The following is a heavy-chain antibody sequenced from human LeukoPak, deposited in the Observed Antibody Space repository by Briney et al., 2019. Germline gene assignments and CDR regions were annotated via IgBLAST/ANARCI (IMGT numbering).Heavy chain of an antibody. CDR3: VKDYYGSGSYSWFDP. J-gene: IGHJ5*02. Sequence: GGSLRLSCSASGFTLSSYSMHWVRQAPGKGLEYVSAISNYGGSTYYAESAKGRFTISRDNSKNMLYLQMSSVRAEDTAVYYCVKDYYGSGSYSWFDPWGQGTLVTVSS. D-gene: IGHD3-10*01. CDR1: GFTLSSYS. CDR2: ISNYGGST. V-gene: IGHV3-64D*06.